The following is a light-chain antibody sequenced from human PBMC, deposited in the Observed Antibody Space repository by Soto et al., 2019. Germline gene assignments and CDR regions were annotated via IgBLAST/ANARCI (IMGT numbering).Light chain of an antibody. CDR3: CSFAAMSGYV. CDR2: DVN. J-gene: IGLJ1*01. Sequence: QSALTQPRSVSGSPGQSVTISCTGTSSDVGAYDHVSWYQQHPGKAPKLMIHDVNQRPSGVPDRLSGPKSGNTASLTISGLQAEDEADYYCCSFAAMSGYVFGTGTKLTVL. CDR1: SSDVGAYDH. V-gene: IGLV2-11*01.